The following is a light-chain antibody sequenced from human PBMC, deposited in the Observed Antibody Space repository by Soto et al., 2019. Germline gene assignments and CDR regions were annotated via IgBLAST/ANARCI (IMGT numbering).Light chain of an antibody. Sequence: DIQMTQSPSTLSGSVGDRATITCRASQTISSWLAWYQQKPVKAPKLLIYKASTLKSGVLSRFSGSGSGTEFTLTISSLQPDDFATYYCQHYNSYSEAFGQGTKVELK. CDR1: QTISSW. CDR3: QHYNSYSEA. V-gene: IGKV1-5*03. CDR2: KAS. J-gene: IGKJ1*01.